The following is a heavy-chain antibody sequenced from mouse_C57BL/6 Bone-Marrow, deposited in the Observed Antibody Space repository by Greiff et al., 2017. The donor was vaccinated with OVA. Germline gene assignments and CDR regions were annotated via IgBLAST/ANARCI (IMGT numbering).Heavy chain of an antibody. V-gene: IGHV14-4*01. J-gene: IGHJ1*03. CDR1: GFNIKDDY. D-gene: IGHD4-1*01. Sequence: EVQLQQSGAELVRPGASVKLSCTASGFNIKDDYMPWVKQRPEQGLEWIGWIDPENGDTDYASKFQGKATIAADTSSNTAYLQLSRLTSEDTAVYYCSIGTHGYFDVWGTGTTVTVSA. CDR3: SIGTHGYFDV. CDR2: IDPENGDT.